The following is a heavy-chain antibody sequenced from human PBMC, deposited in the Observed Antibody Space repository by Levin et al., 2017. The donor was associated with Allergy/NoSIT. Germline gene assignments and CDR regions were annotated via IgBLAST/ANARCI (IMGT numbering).Heavy chain of an antibody. Sequence: PGGSLRLSCAASGFTFSSHGIHWVRQAPGKGLEWVAAISYDGSNTFYADSVKGRFTISRDNSEITLFLQMNSLRAEDTAVYYCARDFSACSGGTCLFNWFDPWGQGTLVTVSS. CDR2: ISYDGSNT. J-gene: IGHJ5*02. CDR3: ARDFSACSGGTCLFNWFDP. D-gene: IGHD2-15*01. V-gene: IGHV3-30*03. CDR1: GFTFSSHG.